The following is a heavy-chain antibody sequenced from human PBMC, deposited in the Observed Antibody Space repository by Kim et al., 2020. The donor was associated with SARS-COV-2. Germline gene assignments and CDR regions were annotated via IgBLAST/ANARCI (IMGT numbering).Heavy chain of an antibody. CDR3: SRDSRTAYRMDA. Sequence: GGSLRLSCSASGFTFNMHSMNCLRQSPGKGLEWFTYIRGGSRTILYLDSVQDLFTISRDYTKHSLSPQMNSLRDQDSPVYYSSRDSRTAYRMDAWAQ. V-gene: IGHV3-48*02. CDR1: GFTFNMHS. CDR2: IRGGSRTI. J-gene: IGHJ6*02.